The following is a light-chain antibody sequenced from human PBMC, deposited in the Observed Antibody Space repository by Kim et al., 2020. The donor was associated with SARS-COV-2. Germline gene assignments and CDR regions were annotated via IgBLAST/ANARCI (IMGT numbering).Light chain of an antibody. Sequence: DIQMTQSPSSLSASVGDRVRITCRASQDISDYLNWYQQNPGKPPKLLIYGATTLHSGVPSRFSGSGSGTEFTLTINSLQPEDFATYYCQQSYTTPSITFGQGTRLEIK. V-gene: IGKV1-39*01. CDR2: GAT. CDR1: QDISDY. CDR3: QQSYTTPSIT. J-gene: IGKJ5*01.